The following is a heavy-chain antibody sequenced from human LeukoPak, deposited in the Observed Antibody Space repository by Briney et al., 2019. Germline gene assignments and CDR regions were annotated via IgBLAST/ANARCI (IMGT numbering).Heavy chain of an antibody. CDR1: GFTFSSYA. CDR3: AKGLVSGCDYCFDS. D-gene: IGHD5-12*01. Sequence: GGSLRLSCAASGFTFSSYAMHWVRQAPGKGLEWVSGISGIGGSTYYADSVKGRFTISRDNSKNTLYLQMNSLRAEDTAVYYCAKGLVSGCDYCFDSWGQGTLVTVSS. V-gene: IGHV3-23*01. J-gene: IGHJ4*02. CDR2: ISGIGGST.